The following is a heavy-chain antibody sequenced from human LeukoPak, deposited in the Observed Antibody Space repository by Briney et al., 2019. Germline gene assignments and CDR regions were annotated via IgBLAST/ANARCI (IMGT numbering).Heavy chain of an antibody. D-gene: IGHD2-21*02. CDR3: ARAYMTATRHFDY. Sequence: SVKVSCKASGDTFSSYTISWVRQAPGRGLEWMGGIIPIFGSANYAQKFQGRVTITADESTSTAYMELSSLRSEDTAMYYCARAYMTATRHFDYWGQGTLVTVSS. CDR2: IIPIFGSA. V-gene: IGHV1-69*13. CDR1: GDTFSSYT. J-gene: IGHJ4*02.